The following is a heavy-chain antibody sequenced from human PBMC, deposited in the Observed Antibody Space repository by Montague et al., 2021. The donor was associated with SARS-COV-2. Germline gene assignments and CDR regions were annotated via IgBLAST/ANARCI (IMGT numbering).Heavy chain of an antibody. V-gene: IGHV4-34*01. J-gene: IGHJ6*03. D-gene: IGHD6-25*01. CDR1: GGSFSGYY. Sequence: SETLSLTCAVYGGSFSGYYWSWIRQPPAQGLEWIGEINHSGSTNYNPSLKSRVTIAMDTSKNKFSLKLSSVTAADTAGYYCARGVRRLGVSYYYYIDVWDKGTPVTVSS. CDR2: INHSGST. CDR3: ARGVRRLGVSYYYYIDV.